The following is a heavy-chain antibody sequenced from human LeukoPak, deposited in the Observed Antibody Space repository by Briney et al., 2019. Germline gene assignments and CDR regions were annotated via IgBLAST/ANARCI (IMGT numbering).Heavy chain of an antibody. D-gene: IGHD5-18*01. CDR1: GGSISSSSYY. V-gene: IGHV4-39*07. J-gene: IGHJ4*02. CDR2: IYYSGST. CDR3: ARDLVSGDTAMVTSGDY. Sequence: SETLSLTCTVSGGSISSSSYYWGWIRQPPGKGLEWIGSIYYSGSTYYNPSLKSRVTISVDTSKNQFSLKLSSVTAADTAVYYCARDLVSGDTAMVTSGDYWGQGTLVTVSS.